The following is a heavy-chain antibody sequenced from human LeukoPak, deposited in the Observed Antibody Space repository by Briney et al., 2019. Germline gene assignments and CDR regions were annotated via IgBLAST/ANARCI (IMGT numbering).Heavy chain of an antibody. D-gene: IGHD3-22*01. CDR3: ARDQDSSGYYDY. CDR2: ISWNRGST. Sequence: GGSLRPACLADAFTFADYAMRWVRQVPGKGLEWVSGISWNRGSTGYADSVKGRFTISRDNAKNTLYLQMNSLRAEDTAVYYCARDQDSSGYYDYWGQGTLVTVSS. J-gene: IGHJ4*02. CDR1: AFTFADYA. V-gene: IGHV3-9*01.